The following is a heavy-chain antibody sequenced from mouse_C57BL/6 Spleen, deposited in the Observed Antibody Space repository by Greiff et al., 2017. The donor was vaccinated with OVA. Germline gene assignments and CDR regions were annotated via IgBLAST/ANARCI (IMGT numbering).Heavy chain of an antibody. D-gene: IGHD2-4*01. V-gene: IGHV1-85*01. CDR1: GYTFTSYD. Sequence: QVQLQQSGPELVKPGASVKLSCKASGYTFTSYDINWVKQRPGQGLEWIGCIYPRDGSTKYNEKFKGKATLTVDTSSSTAYMELHSLTSEDSAVYFCARDYDYSPWFAYWGQGTLVTVSA. CDR2: IYPRDGST. CDR3: ARDYDYSPWFAY. J-gene: IGHJ3*01.